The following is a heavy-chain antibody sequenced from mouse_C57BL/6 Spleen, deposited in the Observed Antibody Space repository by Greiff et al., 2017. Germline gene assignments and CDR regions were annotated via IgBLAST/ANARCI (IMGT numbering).Heavy chain of an antibody. V-gene: IGHV14-3*01. J-gene: IGHJ1*03. D-gene: IGHD2-10*02. CDR2: IDPANGNT. CDR1: GFNIKNTY. Sequence: VQLQQSVAELVRPGASVKLSCTASGFNIKNTYMHWVTQRPEQGLEWIGRIDPANGNTKYAPKFKGKTTITADTYSNTAYLQLSSLTSEDTAIYDCGPSRSFDVWGTGTTVTVSS. CDR3: GPSRSFDV.